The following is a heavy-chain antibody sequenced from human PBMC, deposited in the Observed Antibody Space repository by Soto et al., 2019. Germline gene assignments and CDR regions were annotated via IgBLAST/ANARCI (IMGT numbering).Heavy chain of an antibody. D-gene: IGHD2-21*01. J-gene: IGHJ3*02. Sequence: QVQLQESGPGLVKPSQTLSLTCTVSGGSISSGDYYWSWIRQPPGKGLEWIGYIYYSGSTYYNPSLKSRATXXGXTXXNQFSLKLSSVTAADTAVYYCARWPLLWAQGAFDIWGQGTMVTVSS. V-gene: IGHV4-30-4*01. CDR1: GGSISSGDYY. CDR3: ARWPLLWAQGAFDI. CDR2: IYYSGST.